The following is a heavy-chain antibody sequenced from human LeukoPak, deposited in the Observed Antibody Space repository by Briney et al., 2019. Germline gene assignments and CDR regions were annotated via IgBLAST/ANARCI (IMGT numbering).Heavy chain of an antibody. CDR2: ISGSGGST. J-gene: IGHJ6*03. Sequence: QAGGSLRLSCAASGFTFSSYWMSWVRQAPGKGLEWVSAISGSGGSTYYADSVKGRFTISRDNSKNTLYLQMNSLRAEDTAVYYCAKDWAGYSGYDPTYYYYYMDVWGKGTTVTVSS. V-gene: IGHV3-23*01. CDR1: GFTFSSYW. CDR3: AKDWAGYSGYDPTYYYYYMDV. D-gene: IGHD5-12*01.